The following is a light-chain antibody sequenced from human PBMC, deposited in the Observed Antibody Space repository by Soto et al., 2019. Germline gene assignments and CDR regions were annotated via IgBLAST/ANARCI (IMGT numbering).Light chain of an antibody. J-gene: IGLJ2*01. CDR3: AAWDDSLSGVV. V-gene: IGLV1-44*01. CDR1: SSNIGSNT. Sequence: QSVLTQPPSASGTPGQRVTISCSGSSSNIGSNTVNWYQQVPGTAPKLLIYSNNQRPSGVPDRFSGSRSATSASLAISGLQSEDEADYYCAAWDDSLSGVVFGGGTKLTVL. CDR2: SNN.